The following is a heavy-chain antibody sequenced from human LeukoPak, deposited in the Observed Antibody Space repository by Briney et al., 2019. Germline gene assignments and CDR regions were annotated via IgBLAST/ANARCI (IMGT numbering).Heavy chain of an antibody. Sequence: GGSLRLSCAASGFTFSSYAMSWVRQAPGKGLEWVSAISGSGGSTYYADSVKGRFTISRDNSKNTLYLQMNSLRAEDTAVYYCAKRFRGLKGATGALDIWGQGTMVTVSS. D-gene: IGHD5-12*01. V-gene: IGHV3-23*01. J-gene: IGHJ3*02. CDR1: GFTFSSYA. CDR2: ISGSGGST. CDR3: AKRFRGLKGATGALDI.